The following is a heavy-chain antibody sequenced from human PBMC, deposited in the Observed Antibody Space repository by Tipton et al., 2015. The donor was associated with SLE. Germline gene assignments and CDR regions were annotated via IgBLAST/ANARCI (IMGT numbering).Heavy chain of an antibody. Sequence: LRLSCTVSGGSISSSSYYWVWLRQPPGKGLEWLGRISYSGSTYYNPSLKSRVTISVDTSKNQFSLKLSSVTAADTAVYYCARDLDYIWGSYRPGNGMDVWGQGTTVTVSS. D-gene: IGHD3-16*02. CDR3: ARDLDYIWGSYRPGNGMDV. J-gene: IGHJ6*02. V-gene: IGHV4-39*07. CDR2: ISYSGST. CDR1: GGSISSSSYY.